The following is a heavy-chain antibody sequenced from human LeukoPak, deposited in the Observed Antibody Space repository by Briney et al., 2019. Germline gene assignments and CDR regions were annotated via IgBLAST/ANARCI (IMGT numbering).Heavy chain of an antibody. D-gene: IGHD3-9*01. CDR3: ARRSPDYDILTGYYKGGYFDY. V-gene: IGHV4-34*01. CDR2: INHSGST. J-gene: IGHJ4*02. CDR1: GGSFSGYY. Sequence: PSETLSLTCAVYGGSFSGYYWSWIRQPPGKGLEWIGEINHSGSTNYNPSLKSRVTISVDTSKNQFSLKLSSVTAADTAVYYCARRSPDYDILTGYYKGGYFDYWGQGTLVTVSS.